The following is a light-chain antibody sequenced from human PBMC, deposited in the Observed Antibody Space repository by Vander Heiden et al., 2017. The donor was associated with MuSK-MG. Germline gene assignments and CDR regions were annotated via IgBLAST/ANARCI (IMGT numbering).Light chain of an antibody. Sequence: QSALTQPASVSGSPVQSITISCTGTSSDVGSYNLVSWYQQHPGKAPKLMIYEGSKRPSGVANRFSGSKSGNTASLTISGLQAEDEADYYCCSDAGSSTWVFGGGTKLTVL. V-gene: IGLV2-23*01. J-gene: IGLJ3*02. CDR1: SSDVGSYNL. CDR2: EGS. CDR3: CSDAGSSTWV.